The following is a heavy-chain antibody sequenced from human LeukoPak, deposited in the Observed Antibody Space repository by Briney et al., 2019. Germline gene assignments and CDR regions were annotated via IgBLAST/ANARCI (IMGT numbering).Heavy chain of an antibody. CDR1: GYTFTGYY. V-gene: IGHV1-2*02. CDR2: INPNSGGT. D-gene: IGHD2-2*01. Sequence: ASVKVSCKASGYTFTGYYMHWVRQAPGQGLEWMGWINPNSGGTNYAQKFQGRVTMTRDTSISTAYMELSRLRSDDTAVYYCARHCCSTSCPPDGNYWGQGTLVTVSS. CDR3: ARHCCSTSCPPDGNY. J-gene: IGHJ4*02.